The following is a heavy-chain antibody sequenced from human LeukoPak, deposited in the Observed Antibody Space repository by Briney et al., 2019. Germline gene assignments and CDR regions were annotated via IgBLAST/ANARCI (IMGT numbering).Heavy chain of an antibody. CDR3: ARGDSSSWYLGAFDI. CDR1: GGSISSYY. D-gene: IGHD6-13*01. Sequence: SETLSLTCTVSGGSISSYYWSWIRQPPGKGLEWIGYIYYSGSTNYNPSLKSRVTISVDTSKNQFSLELSSVTAADTAVYYCARGDSSSWYLGAFDIWGQGTMVTVSS. V-gene: IGHV4-59*01. J-gene: IGHJ3*02. CDR2: IYYSGST.